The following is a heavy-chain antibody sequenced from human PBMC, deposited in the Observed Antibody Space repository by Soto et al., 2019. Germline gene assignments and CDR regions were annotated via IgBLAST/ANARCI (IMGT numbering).Heavy chain of an antibody. CDR1: GFTFSSYA. J-gene: IGHJ5*02. V-gene: IGHV3-23*01. CDR2: VSSGGGST. D-gene: IGHD6-19*01. Sequence: PGGSLRLSCAASGFTFSSYAMTWVRQAPGKGLECVSAVSSGGGSTYYADSVKGRFTISRDNSKNTLYLQMNSLRAEDTAVYYSAKDCRYGGWYGYNWSAPWGQGTLVTVSS. CDR3: AKDCRYGGWYGYNWSAP.